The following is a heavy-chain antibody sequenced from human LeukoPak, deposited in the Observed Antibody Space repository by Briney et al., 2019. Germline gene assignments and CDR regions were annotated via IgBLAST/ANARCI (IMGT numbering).Heavy chain of an antibody. D-gene: IGHD6-13*01. Sequence: EASVKVSCKASGYTFTSYGISWVRQAPGQGLEWMGWISAYNGNTNYAQKLQGRVTMTTDTSTSTAYMELRSLRSDDTAVYYCARDLRYSSSWYFFDYWGQGTLVTVSS. CDR3: ARDLRYSSSWYFFDY. CDR2: ISAYNGNT. V-gene: IGHV1-18*01. J-gene: IGHJ4*02. CDR1: GYTFTSYG.